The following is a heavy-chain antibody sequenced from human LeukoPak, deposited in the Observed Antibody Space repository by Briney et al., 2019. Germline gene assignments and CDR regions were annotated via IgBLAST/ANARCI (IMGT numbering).Heavy chain of an antibody. CDR3: ARPVSGQQLDYFDY. D-gene: IGHD6-13*01. CDR1: GFTFSSYS. V-gene: IGHV3-21*01. CDR2: ISSSSSYI. Sequence: PGGSLRLSCAASGFTFSSYSMNWVRQAPGKGLEWVSSISSSSSYIYYADSVKGRFTISRDNAKNSLYLQMNSLRAEDTAVYYCARPVSGQQLDYFDYWGQGTLVTVSS. J-gene: IGHJ4*02.